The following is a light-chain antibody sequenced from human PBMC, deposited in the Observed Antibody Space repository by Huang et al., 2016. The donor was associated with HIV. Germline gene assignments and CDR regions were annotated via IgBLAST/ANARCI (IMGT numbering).Light chain of an antibody. J-gene: IGKJ4*01. CDR2: GAS. V-gene: IGKV3-20*01. CDR1: QNVGSSY. CDR3: QQYGDPLT. Sequence: IILTQSPGTLSLSPGERATLSCTASQNVGSSYLAWYQQKPGQAPRLLIYGASSRAAGIPDRFSGRGSGTDFTLTISRLEPDDFAMYYCQQYGDPLTFGGGTKVEIK.